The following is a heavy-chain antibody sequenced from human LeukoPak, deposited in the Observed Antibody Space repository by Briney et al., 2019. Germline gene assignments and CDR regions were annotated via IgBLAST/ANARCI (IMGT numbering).Heavy chain of an antibody. CDR1: GGSISSYY. CDR3: ARDGYCSGGSCYTYTPYYYYDMDV. J-gene: IGHJ6*03. CDR2: IYSSGSI. Sequence: SETLSLTCTVSGGSISSYYWSWIRQPAGKGLEWIGRIYSSGSITYNPSLKSRVTISVDKSKNQFSLKLSSVTAADTAVYYCARDGYCSGGSCYTYTPYYYYDMDVWGKGTTVTVSS. D-gene: IGHD2-15*01. V-gene: IGHV4-4*07.